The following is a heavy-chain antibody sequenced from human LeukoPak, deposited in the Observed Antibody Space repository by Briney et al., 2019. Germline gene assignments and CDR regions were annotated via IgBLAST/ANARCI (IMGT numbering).Heavy chain of an antibody. Sequence: ASVTVSCKASGYTFTSYDINWVRQATGQGLEWMGWMNPNRGNTGYAQQFQGRVTMTRNTSISTAYMELSSLRSEDTAVYYCARGGPGEAIHDYGDYANWFDPWGQGTLVTVSS. D-gene: IGHD4-17*01. V-gene: IGHV1-8*01. CDR2: MNPNRGNT. CDR3: ARGGPGEAIHDYGDYANWFDP. J-gene: IGHJ5*02. CDR1: GYTFTSYD.